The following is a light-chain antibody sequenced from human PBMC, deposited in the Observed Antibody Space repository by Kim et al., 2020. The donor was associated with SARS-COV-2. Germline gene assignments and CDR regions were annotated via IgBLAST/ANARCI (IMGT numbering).Light chain of an antibody. Sequence: NVLTQSPDTLSLSPGERATLSCRASQSGSSNFLAWYQHKTGQAPRLLIYSASSRASGIPDRFSGSGSGTDFTLTISTLEPEDFAVYYCQQYATSPETFGQGTKVDIK. CDR1: QSGSSNF. CDR3: QQYATSPET. J-gene: IGKJ1*01. V-gene: IGKV3-20*01. CDR2: SAS.